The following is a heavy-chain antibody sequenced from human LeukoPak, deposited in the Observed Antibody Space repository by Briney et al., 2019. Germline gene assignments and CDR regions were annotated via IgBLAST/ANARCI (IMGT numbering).Heavy chain of an antibody. J-gene: IGHJ3*02. Sequence: ASVKVSCKASGYTFTGYFMHWVRQAPGQGLEWMGRINPNSGDTNYAQNFQGRVTMTRDTSISTAYMELSRLRSDDTAVYYCARVDYTSGWYENHDAFDIWGQGIMVTVSS. CDR1: GYTFTGYF. V-gene: IGHV1-2*06. CDR2: INPNSGDT. CDR3: ARVDYTSGWYENHDAFDI. D-gene: IGHD6-19*01.